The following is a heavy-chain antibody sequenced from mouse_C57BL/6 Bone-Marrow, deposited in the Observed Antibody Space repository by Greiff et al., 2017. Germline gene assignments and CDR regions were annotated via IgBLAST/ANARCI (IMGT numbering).Heavy chain of an antibody. V-gene: IGHV1-42*01. J-gene: IGHJ1*03. CDR2: INPSTGGT. D-gene: IGHD1-1*01. CDR3: AREVVYYGSSYWYFDV. CDR1: GYSFTGYY. Sequence: VQLQQSGPELVKPGASVKISCKASGYSFTGYYMNWVKQSPEKSLEWIGEINPSTGGTTYNQKFKAKATLTVDKSSSTAYMQLKSLTSEDSAVYYCAREVVYYGSSYWYFDVWGTGTTVTVSS.